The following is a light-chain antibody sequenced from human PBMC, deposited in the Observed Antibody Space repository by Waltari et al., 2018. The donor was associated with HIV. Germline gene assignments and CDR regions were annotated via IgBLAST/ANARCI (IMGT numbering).Light chain of an antibody. J-gene: IGKJ1*01. CDR1: QSLRHSNGHSY. CDR2: LGS. V-gene: IGKV2-28*01. CDR3: MQTLQTPWT. Sequence: DIVMTQSPVSLPVTPGGPASITCRSSQSLRHSNGHSYLTWYLQRPGQSPHLLIHLGSNRASGVPDRFSGSGSGTNFTLKISRVEAEDAGTYYCMQTLQTPWTFGQGTKVEIQ.